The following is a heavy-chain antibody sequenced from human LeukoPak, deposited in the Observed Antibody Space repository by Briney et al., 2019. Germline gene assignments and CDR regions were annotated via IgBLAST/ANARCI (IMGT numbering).Heavy chain of an antibody. CDR3: ARAYYDFWSGYSYYGMDV. V-gene: IGHV4-59*01. D-gene: IGHD3-3*01. J-gene: IGHJ6*02. CDR1: GDSISTYY. Sequence: PSETLSLTCTVYGDSISTYYWSWLRQPPGKGREGIGYIYYSGSNNYHPSLKSRVTISVDTSKNQFSLKLSSVTAADTAVYYCARAYYDFWSGYSYYGMDVWGQATTVTVSS. CDR2: IYYSGSN.